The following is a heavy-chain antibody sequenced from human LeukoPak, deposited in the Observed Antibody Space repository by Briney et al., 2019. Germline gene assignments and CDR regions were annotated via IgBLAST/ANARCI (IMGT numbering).Heavy chain of an antibody. CDR2: IYYSGST. D-gene: IGHD3-9*01. CDR3: ARGDVLRYFDWLLGFDY. V-gene: IGHV4-59*01. J-gene: IGHJ4*02. Sequence: SETLSLTCTVSGGSISSYYWSWIRQPPGKGLEWIGYIYYSGSTNYNPSLKSRVTISVDTSKNQFSLKLSSVTAADTAVYYCARGDVLRYFDWLLGFDYRGQGTLVTVSS. CDR1: GGSISSYY.